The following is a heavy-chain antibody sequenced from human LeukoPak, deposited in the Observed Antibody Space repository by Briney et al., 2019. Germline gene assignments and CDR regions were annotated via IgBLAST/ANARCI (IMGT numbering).Heavy chain of an antibody. CDR2: ISGSGGST. CDR1: GLTFSSYA. V-gene: IGHV3-23*01. J-gene: IGHJ4*02. D-gene: IGHD6-19*01. Sequence: GGSLRVSCAASGLTFSSYAMSWVRQAPGKGLEWVSAISGSGGSTYYADSVKGRFTISRDNSKNTLYLQMNSLRAEDTAVYYCAKGAQWLAQSDYFDYWGQGTLVTVSS. CDR3: AKGAQWLAQSDYFDY.